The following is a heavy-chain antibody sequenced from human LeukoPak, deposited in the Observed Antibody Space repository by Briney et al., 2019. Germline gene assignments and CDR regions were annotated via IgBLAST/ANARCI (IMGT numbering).Heavy chain of an antibody. CDR1: GCSFTSYW. V-gene: IGHV5-51*01. J-gene: IGHJ3*02. D-gene: IGHD5-12*01. Sequence: GESLKISCKGSGCSFTSYWIGWVRQMPGKGLEWMGIIYPGDSDTRYSPSFQGQVTISADKSISTAYLQWSRLKASDTAMYYCARSCPLAPDDFDIWGQGTMVTASS. CDR2: IYPGDSDT. CDR3: ARSCPLAPDDFDI.